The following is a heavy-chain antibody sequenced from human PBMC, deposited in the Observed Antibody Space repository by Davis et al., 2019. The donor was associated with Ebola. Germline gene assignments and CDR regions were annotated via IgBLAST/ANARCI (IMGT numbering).Heavy chain of an antibody. CDR1: EFSFDKSW. Sequence: GESLKISCVVSEFSFDKSWMTWVRQAPGKGLEWVANMKEDGSLKNYVDSVKGRFTISRDNAKKSLYLEMSSLRAEDTAVYYCATDNWGPALWGQGTQVTVSS. CDR2: MKEDGSLK. J-gene: IGHJ4*02. CDR3: ATDNWGPAL. D-gene: IGHD7-27*01. V-gene: IGHV3-7*01.